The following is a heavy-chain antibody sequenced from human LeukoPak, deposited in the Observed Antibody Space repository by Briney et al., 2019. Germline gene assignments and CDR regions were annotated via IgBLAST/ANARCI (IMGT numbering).Heavy chain of an antibody. D-gene: IGHD1-26*01. V-gene: IGHV3-23*01. CDR2: ISGTGGST. CDR3: AKGLTSGSSYAFDS. J-gene: IGHJ4*02. Sequence: GGSLRLSCAASGFTFSNYALTWVRQAPGKGLEWVSTISGTGGSTYYADSVKGRFTISRDNSKNTLYLQRSGLRVEDTAVYYCAKGLTSGSSYAFDSWGQGTLVTVSS. CDR1: GFTFSNYA.